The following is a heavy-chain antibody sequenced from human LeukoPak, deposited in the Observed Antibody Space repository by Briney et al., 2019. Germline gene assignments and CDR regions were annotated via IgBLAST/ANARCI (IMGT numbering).Heavy chain of an antibody. V-gene: IGHV3-23*01. Sequence: GGSLRLSCAASGFTFSSYAMSWVRQAPGKGLEWVSAISGSGGSTYYADSVKGRFSISRDNSKNTLYLQMNSLRAEDTAVYYCAKDRDSGSYFDYWGQGTLVTVSS. CDR2: ISGSGGST. D-gene: IGHD1-26*01. CDR1: GFTFSSYA. CDR3: AKDRDSGSYFDY. J-gene: IGHJ4*02.